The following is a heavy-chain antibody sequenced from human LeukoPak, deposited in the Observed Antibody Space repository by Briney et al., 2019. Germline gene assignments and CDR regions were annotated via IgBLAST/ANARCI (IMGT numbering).Heavy chain of an antibody. J-gene: IGHJ4*02. D-gene: IGHD5-18*01. CDR2: VSSGFHA. CDR3: VREARGYHYTYFDY. CDR1: GFTLGSHD. V-gene: IGHV3-13*01. Sequence: PGGSLRLSCTASGFTLGSHDMHWVRQIPGQGPEWVAAVSSGFHAFFADSVQGRFTVSREDARNSLYLQMNSLRAGDTAVYYCVREARGYHYTYFDYWGQGTLVTVSS.